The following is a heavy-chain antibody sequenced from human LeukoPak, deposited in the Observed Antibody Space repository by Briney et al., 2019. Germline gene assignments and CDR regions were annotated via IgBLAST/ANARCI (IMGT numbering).Heavy chain of an antibody. D-gene: IGHD5-12*01. CDR2: IRTKDFGATT. Sequence: GGSLRLSCSASGFTFGDYAMGWVREAPGKGLEWLGFIRTKDFGATTQYPASVKGRFSISRDDSKRVVYLQMNSLNIEDTAVFYCTRLAGSGHDRFDFWGQGTLVTVSS. CDR1: GFTFGDYA. CDR3: TRLAGSGHDRFDF. V-gene: IGHV3-49*04. J-gene: IGHJ4*02.